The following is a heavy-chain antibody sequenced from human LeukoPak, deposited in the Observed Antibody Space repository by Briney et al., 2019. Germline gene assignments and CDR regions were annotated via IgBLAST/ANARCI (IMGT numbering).Heavy chain of an antibody. CDR3: ATDDGITGTTHGY. V-gene: IGHV3-7*01. Sequence: GGSLRLSCAASGFTFSSYLMSWVRQAPGKGLEWVANIKQDGSEKYYVDSVKGRFTISRDNAKNSLYLQMNSLRAEDTAVYYCATDDGITGTTHGYWGQGTLVTVSS. D-gene: IGHD1-20*01. J-gene: IGHJ4*02. CDR2: IKQDGSEK. CDR1: GFTFSSYL.